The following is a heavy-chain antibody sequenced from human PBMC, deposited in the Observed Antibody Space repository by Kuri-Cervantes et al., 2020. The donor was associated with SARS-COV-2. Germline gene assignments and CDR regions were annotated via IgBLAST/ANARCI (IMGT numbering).Heavy chain of an antibody. D-gene: IGHD1-26*01. V-gene: IGHV4-59*12. CDR3: ARVSWGEWELRGHDAFDI. CDR1: GGSISSYY. J-gene: IGHJ3*02. Sequence: GSLRLSCTVSGGSISSYYWSWIRQPPGKGLEWIGSIYYSGSTNYNPSLKSRVTISVDTSKNQFSLKLSSVTAADTAVYYCARVSWGEWELRGHDAFDIWGQGTMVTVSS. CDR2: IYYSGST.